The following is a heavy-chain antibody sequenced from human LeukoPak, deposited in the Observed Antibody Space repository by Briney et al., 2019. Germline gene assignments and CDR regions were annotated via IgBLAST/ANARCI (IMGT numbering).Heavy chain of an antibody. CDR3: ATSSGGYCSSTSCYAGY. D-gene: IGHD2-2*01. J-gene: IGHJ4*02. Sequence: PGGSLRLSCAASGFTFSNYAMSWVRQAPGKGLDWVSAISGSTGSTCYADSVKGRFTISRDNSKNTLYLQMNSLRAEDTAVYYCATSSGGYCSSTSCYAGYWGQGTLVTVSS. V-gene: IGHV3-23*01. CDR2: ISGSTGST. CDR1: GFTFSNYA.